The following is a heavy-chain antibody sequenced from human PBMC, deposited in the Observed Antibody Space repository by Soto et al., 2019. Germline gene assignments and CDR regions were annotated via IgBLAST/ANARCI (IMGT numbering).Heavy chain of an antibody. CDR1: GGTFSSYA. CDR3: ARVSRGSIAQPYYYYYGMDV. J-gene: IGHJ6*02. D-gene: IGHD2-21*01. V-gene: IGHV1-69*13. CDR2: IIPIFGTA. Sequence: GAAVKVSCKASGGTFSSYAISGVRQAPGQGLEWMGGIIPIFGTANYAQKFQGRVTITADESTTTAYMELSSLRSEDTAVYYCARVSRGSIAQPYYYYYGMDVWGQGTTVTVSS.